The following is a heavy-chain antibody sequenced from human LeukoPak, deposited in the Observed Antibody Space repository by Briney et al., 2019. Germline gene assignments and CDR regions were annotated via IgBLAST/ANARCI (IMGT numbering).Heavy chain of an antibody. V-gene: IGHV3-30*12. D-gene: IGHD6-19*01. Sequence: GTSLRLSCAASGFTFQNFGMVWVPQPPGKGLQCVAAIDPDGNDNYYADSARGRFVISRDNSKNTLYLQIYSLTVVDTAVYYCARDSDTSGNHWFFDVWGRGTLVIASS. CDR3: ARDSDTSGNHWFFDV. CDR1: GFTFQNFG. CDR2: IDPDGNDN. J-gene: IGHJ2*01.